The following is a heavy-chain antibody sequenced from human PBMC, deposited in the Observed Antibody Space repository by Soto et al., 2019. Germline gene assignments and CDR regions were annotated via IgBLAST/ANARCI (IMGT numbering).Heavy chain of an antibody. Sequence: EVQLVESGGGLVQPGGSLRLSCAASGLIFSDFHMHWVRQAPGKGLAWVGRIRRKANSYTTQYAASVKGRFTIPRDDSMNTLYFQMNSLNTEHTGVCYCAMLVGWAGGSSDRDVWGQGTTVTVSS. CDR3: AMLVGWAGGSSDRDV. V-gene: IGHV3-72*01. D-gene: IGHD6-19*01. CDR1: GLIFSDFH. J-gene: IGHJ6*02. CDR2: IRRKANSYTT.